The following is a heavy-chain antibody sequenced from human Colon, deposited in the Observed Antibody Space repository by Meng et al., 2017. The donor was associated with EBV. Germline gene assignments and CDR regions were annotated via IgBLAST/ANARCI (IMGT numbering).Heavy chain of an antibody. CDR3: ARGGNFDP. V-gene: IGHV7-4-1*02. CDR2: ISTKTGTR. Sequence: QGQLWKVGSELKKPCPSLTFACKASRYTFSTYTISWLQQAHGRGFEWMGRISTKTGTRTYTQGFTGRFVFSLDTSVSTAYLQISSLKAEDTAVYYCARGGNFDPWGQGTLVTVSS. D-gene: IGHD2/OR15-2a*01. J-gene: IGHJ5*02. CDR1: RYTFSTYT.